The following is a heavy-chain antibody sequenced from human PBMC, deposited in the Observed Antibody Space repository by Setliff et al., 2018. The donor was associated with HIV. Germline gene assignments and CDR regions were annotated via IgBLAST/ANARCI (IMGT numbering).Heavy chain of an antibody. Sequence: SETLSLTCTVSGGSISSYYWSWIRQPPGKGLEWIGYIYYSGSTNYNPSLKSRVTISVDTSKNQFSLKLSSVTAADTAVYYCARAHIGIAARWPGWFDPWGQGTLVTVSS. CDR3: ARAHIGIAARWPGWFDP. V-gene: IGHV4-59*01. CDR2: IYYSGST. D-gene: IGHD6-6*01. J-gene: IGHJ5*02. CDR1: GGSISSYY.